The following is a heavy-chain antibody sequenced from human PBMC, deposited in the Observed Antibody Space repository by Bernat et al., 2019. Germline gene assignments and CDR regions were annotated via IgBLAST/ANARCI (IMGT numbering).Heavy chain of an antibody. CDR2: ISGYNANT. V-gene: IGHV1-18*04. CDR3: ARALSIQAAHLYDY. Sequence: QVQLVQSGAEVKKPGASVKVSCKASGYTYNTYGISWVRQAPGQGLEWMGWISGYNANTKYAEKFQGRVAMTTDTSTSTAYMELRSLGSDDTAVYYCARALSIQAAHLYDYWGQGTLVTVSS. CDR1: GYTYNTYG. D-gene: IGHD2-2*01. J-gene: IGHJ4*02.